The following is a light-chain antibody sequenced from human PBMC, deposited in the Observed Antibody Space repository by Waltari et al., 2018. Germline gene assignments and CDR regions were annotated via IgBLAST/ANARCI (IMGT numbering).Light chain of an antibody. V-gene: IGKV1-12*01. CDR1: QDISRW. CDR2: AAS. CDR3: QQGNSFPLS. Sequence: CRASQDISRWLAWYQQKPGKAPKFLIYAASNLQSGVPSRFSGSGSGTHFTLTISSLQPQDFATYYCQQGNSFPLSFGGGTKVEIK. J-gene: IGKJ4*01.